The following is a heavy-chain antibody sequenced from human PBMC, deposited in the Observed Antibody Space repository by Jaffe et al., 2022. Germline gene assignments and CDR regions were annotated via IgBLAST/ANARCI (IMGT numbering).Heavy chain of an antibody. Sequence: EVQLLESGGGLVQPGGSLRLSCAASGFTFSSYAMSWVRQAPGKGLEWVSAISGSGDNTYYAGSVKGRFTISRDNSKDTLYLQMNSLRAEDTAVYYCAKDGAWLRANMRSNWFDPWGQGTLVTVSS. CDR2: ISGSGDNT. V-gene: IGHV3-23*01. D-gene: IGHD5-12*01. CDR1: GFTFSSYA. J-gene: IGHJ5*02. CDR3: AKDGAWLRANMRSNWFDP.